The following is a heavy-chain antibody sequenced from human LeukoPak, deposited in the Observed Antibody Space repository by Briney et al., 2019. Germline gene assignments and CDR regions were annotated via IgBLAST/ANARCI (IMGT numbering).Heavy chain of an antibody. CDR2: ISYDGSNK. Sequence: GGSLRLSCAASGFTFSSYGMHWVRQAPGKGLEWVAVISYDGSNKYYADSVKGRFTISRDNSKSTLYLQMNSLRAEDTAVYYCAKDRYDSSGYPPFFDYWGQGTLVTVSS. J-gene: IGHJ4*02. CDR1: GFTFSSYG. CDR3: AKDRYDSSGYPPFFDY. V-gene: IGHV3-30*18. D-gene: IGHD3-22*01.